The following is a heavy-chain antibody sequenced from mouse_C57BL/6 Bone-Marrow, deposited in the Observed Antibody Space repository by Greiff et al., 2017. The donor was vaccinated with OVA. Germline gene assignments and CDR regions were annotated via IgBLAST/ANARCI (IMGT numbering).Heavy chain of an antibody. CDR1: GYSFTGYF. CDR3: ARSGGGNYPYYVDY. CDR2: INPYNGDT. D-gene: IGHD2-1*01. Sequence: VQLQQSGPELVKPGDSVKISCKASGYSFTGYFMNWVMQSHGKSLEWIGRINPYNGDTFYNQKFKGKATLTVDKSSSTAHMGLRSLTSEDSAVYYCARSGGGNYPYYVDYWGQGTTLTVSS. V-gene: IGHV1-20*01. J-gene: IGHJ2*01.